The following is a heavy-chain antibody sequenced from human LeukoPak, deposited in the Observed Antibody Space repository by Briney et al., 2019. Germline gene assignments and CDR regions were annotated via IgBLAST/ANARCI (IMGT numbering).Heavy chain of an antibody. V-gene: IGHV3-7*03. CDR2: IKQDGSER. Sequence: GGSLRLSCVVSGFIFSDYWMSWVRQAPGKGLEWVANIKQDGSERYYVDSVKGRFTISRDNAKNTLYLQMNSLRAEDTAVYYCARDSDNYAMDVWGQGTTVTVSS. CDR1: GFIFSDYW. J-gene: IGHJ6*02. CDR3: ARDSDNYAMDV.